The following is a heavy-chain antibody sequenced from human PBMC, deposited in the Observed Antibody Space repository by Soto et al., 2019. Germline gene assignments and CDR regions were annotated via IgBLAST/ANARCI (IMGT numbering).Heavy chain of an antibody. CDR1: GGSFSGYY. D-gene: IGHD6-13*01. Sequence: SEALSVTCAVYGGSFSGYYWSWIRQPPGKGLEWIGEINHSGSTNYNPSLKSRVTISVDTSKNQFSLKLSSVTAADTAVYYCARGLAAAGYYYCYGMDVWGQGTTVPVSS. CDR2: INHSGST. CDR3: ARGLAAAGYYYCYGMDV. J-gene: IGHJ6*02. V-gene: IGHV4-34*01.